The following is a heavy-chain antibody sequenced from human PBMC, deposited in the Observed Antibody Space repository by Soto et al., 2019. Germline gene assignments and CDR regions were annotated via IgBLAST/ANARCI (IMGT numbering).Heavy chain of an antibody. CDR3: ARESGTGNYYYYYGMNV. D-gene: IGHD3-10*01. J-gene: IGHJ6*02. CDR1: GFTFSSYG. V-gene: IGHV3-33*01. CDR2: IWYDGSNK. Sequence: PGGSLRLSCAASGFTFSSYGMHWVRQAPGKGLEWVAVIWYDGSNKYYADSVKGRFTISRDNSKNTLYLQMNSLRAEDTAVYYCARESGTGNYYYYYGMNVWGQGTTVTVSS.